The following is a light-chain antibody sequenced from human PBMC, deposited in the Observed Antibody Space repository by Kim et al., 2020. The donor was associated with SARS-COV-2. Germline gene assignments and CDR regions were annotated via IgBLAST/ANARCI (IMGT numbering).Light chain of an antibody. J-gene: IGKJ4*01. CDR3: QQSYSTLPLS. V-gene: IGKV1-39*01. CDR2: AAS. Sequence: DIQMTQSPSSLSASVGDTVTITCRASQSIHNYVNWYQHKPGQAPKVLIFAASSLQGGVPSRFRGSGSGTEFTLTISSLQREDFATYYCQQSYSTLPLSFGGGTKLEI. CDR1: QSIHNY.